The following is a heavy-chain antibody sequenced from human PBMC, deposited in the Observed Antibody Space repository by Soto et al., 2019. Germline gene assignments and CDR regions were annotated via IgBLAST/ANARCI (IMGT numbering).Heavy chain of an antibody. CDR2: IKSKTDGGTT. Sequence: PGGSLRLSCTASGFTFSNAWMNWVRQAPGKGLEWVGRIKSKTDGGTTDYAASVKGRFTISRDDSKNTLYLQMNSLKTEDTAVYYCTTEGCISTSCYGADYYYYYGMDVWGQGTTVTVSS. V-gene: IGHV3-15*07. CDR3: TTEGCISTSCYGADYYYYYGMDV. CDR1: GFTFSNAW. J-gene: IGHJ6*02. D-gene: IGHD2-2*01.